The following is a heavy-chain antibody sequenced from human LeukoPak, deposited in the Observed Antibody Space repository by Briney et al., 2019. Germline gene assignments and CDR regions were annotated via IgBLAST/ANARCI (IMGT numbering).Heavy chain of an antibody. D-gene: IGHD3-16*02. V-gene: IGHV4-34*01. CDR1: GGSFSGYY. CDR3: ARHVRRSDVWGSYRSGYAFDI. Sequence: SETLSLTCAVYGGSFSGYYWSWIRQPPGKGLEWIGEINHSGSTNYNPSLKSRVTISVDTSKNQFSLKLSAVTAAETAVYYCARHVRRSDVWGSYRSGYAFDIWGQGTMVTVSS. J-gene: IGHJ3*02. CDR2: INHSGST.